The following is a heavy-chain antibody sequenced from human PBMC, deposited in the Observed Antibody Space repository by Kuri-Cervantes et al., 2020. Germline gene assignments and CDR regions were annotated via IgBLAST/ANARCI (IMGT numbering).Heavy chain of an antibody. J-gene: IGHJ5*02. CDR2: ISYDGSNK. D-gene: IGHD2-2*01. CDR1: GFTFSSYA. CDR3: AKGVPAAMLSWFDP. Sequence: GGSLRLSCAASGFTFSSYAMHWVRQAPGKGLEWVAVISYDGSNKYYADSVKGRFTISRDNSKNTLYLQMSSLRSEDTAVYYCAKGVPAAMLSWFDPWGQGTLVTVSS. V-gene: IGHV3-30-3*01.